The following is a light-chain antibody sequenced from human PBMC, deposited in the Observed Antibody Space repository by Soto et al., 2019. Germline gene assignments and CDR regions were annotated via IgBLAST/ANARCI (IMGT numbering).Light chain of an antibody. Sequence: EIVLTQSPATLSLSPGARATLSCRASQSVSSYLAWYQQKPGQAPRLLIYDASNRATGIPARFSGSGSGTDFTLTISSLEPEDFAVYYCQHRSNWHITFGQGTRLDIK. CDR2: DAS. V-gene: IGKV3-11*01. CDR1: QSVSSY. J-gene: IGKJ5*01. CDR3: QHRSNWHIT.